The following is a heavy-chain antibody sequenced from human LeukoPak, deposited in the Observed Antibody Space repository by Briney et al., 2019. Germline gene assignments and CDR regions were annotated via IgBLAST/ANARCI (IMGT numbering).Heavy chain of an antibody. J-gene: IGHJ6*02. D-gene: IGHD3-16*01. CDR3: ASLSGLLGGYGMDV. CDR2: IYYSGST. Sequence: SETLSLTCTVPGGSISSSSYYWGWIRQPPGKGLEWIGSIYYSGSTYYNPSLKSRVTISVDTSKNQFSLKLSSVTAADTPVYYCASLSGLLGGYGMDVWGQGTTVTVSS. CDR1: GGSISSSSYY. V-gene: IGHV4-39*01.